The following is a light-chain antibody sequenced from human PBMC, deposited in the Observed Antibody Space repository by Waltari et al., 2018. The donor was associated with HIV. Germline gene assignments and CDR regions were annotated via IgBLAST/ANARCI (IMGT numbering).Light chain of an antibody. Sequence: QSVLTQPPSASGTPGQRVTISCSGSSSNIGSNTVNWYQHLPGTAPKVLIYSNNQRPSEVPDRFSGSKSGTSVSLAISGLQSEDEADYYCATWDDSLNGVLFGGGTTLTVL. V-gene: IGLV1-44*01. CDR3: ATWDDSLNGVL. CDR2: SNN. J-gene: IGLJ2*01. CDR1: SSNIGSNT.